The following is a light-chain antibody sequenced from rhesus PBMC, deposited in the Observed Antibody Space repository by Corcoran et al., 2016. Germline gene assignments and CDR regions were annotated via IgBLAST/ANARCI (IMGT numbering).Light chain of an antibody. CDR1: QSISSW. V-gene: IGKV1-22*01. J-gene: IGKJ1*01. CDR3: LQYSSSPWT. Sequence: DIQMTQSPSSLSASVGDTVTITCRASQSISSWLDWYQQKPGKAPKLLIYKASSLQSGVPSRFSGSGSGTDFTLTISSLQPEDFVTYYCLQYSSSPWTFGQGTKVEIK. CDR2: KAS.